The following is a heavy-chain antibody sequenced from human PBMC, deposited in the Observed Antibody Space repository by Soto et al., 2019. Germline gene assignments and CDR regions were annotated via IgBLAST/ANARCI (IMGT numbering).Heavy chain of an antibody. CDR2: INHSGST. CDR1: GGSFSGYY. J-gene: IGHJ6*02. D-gene: IGHD3-10*01. CDR3: ARFRHYYGSGSYYYGMDV. Sequence: PSETLSLTCAVYGGSFSGYYWSWIRQPPRKGLEWIGEINHSGSTNYNPSLKSRVTISVDTSKNQFSLKLSSVTAADTAVYYCARFRHYYGSGSYYYGMDVWGQGTTVTVSS. V-gene: IGHV4-34*01.